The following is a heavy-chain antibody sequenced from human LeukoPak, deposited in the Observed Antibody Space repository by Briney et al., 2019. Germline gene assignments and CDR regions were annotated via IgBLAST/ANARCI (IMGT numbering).Heavy chain of an antibody. CDR3: ARVSYYDSSGYYFLSYVDY. D-gene: IGHD3-22*01. J-gene: IGHJ4*02. CDR1: GFTFSTYD. Sequence: GGSLRLSCAASGFTFSTYDMSWVRQAPGKGLEWASYISSSGSTIYYADSVKGRFTISRDNAKNSLYLQMNSLRAEDTAVYYCARVSYYDSSGYYFLSYVDYWGQGTLVTVS. CDR2: ISSSGSTI. V-gene: IGHV3-11*01.